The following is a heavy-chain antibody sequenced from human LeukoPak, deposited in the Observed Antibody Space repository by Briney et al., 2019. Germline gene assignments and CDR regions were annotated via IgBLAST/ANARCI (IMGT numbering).Heavy chain of an antibody. D-gene: IGHD6-19*01. V-gene: IGHV3-23*01. CDR1: GFTFNNYA. Sequence: SGGSLRLSCAASGFTFNNYAMNWVRQAPGKGLEWVSAISGSGGSTYYADSVKGRFTISRDNSENTLHLQMDSLRPEDTAIYYCAKEGSSGWYERDWLDPWGQGTLATVSS. CDR3: AKEGSSGWYERDWLDP. CDR2: ISGSGGST. J-gene: IGHJ5*02.